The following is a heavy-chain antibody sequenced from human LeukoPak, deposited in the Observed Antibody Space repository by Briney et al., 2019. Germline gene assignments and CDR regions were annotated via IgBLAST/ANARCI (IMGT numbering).Heavy chain of an antibody. CDR1: GGSISSSSYY. Sequence: SGTLSLTCTVSGGSISSSSYYWGWIRQPPGKGLEWIGSIYYSGSTYYNPSLKSRVTISVDTSKNQFSLKLSSVTAADTAVYYCARHQDSLGCFDYWGQGTLVTVSS. D-gene: IGHD2-15*01. J-gene: IGHJ4*02. CDR2: IYYSGST. CDR3: ARHQDSLGCFDY. V-gene: IGHV4-39*01.